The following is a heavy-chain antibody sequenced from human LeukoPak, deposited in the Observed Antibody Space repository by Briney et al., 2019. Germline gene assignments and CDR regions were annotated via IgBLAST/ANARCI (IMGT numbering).Heavy chain of an antibody. J-gene: IGHJ4*02. Sequence: SETLSLTCGVSAYSVNSAYYWGWIRQPPGKGLEWIGTVYHSGTTYYNPSLKNRVTISVDTSKNQFSLKLTSVTAADTAVYYCARLVPTTDYFDSWGQGTLVTVSS. CDR3: ARLVPTTDYFDS. CDR1: AYSVNSAYY. CDR2: VYHSGTT. D-gene: IGHD2-2*01. V-gene: IGHV4-38-2*01.